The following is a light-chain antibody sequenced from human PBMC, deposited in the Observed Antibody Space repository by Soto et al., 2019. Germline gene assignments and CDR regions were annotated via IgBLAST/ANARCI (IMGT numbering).Light chain of an antibody. CDR1: SSDVGGYNH. J-gene: IGLJ1*01. Sequence: QSVLTQPASVSGSPGQSITISCTGTSSDVGGYNHVSWYQQHPGKAPKLMIYEVSKRPSGVSNRFSGSKSGNTASLTISGLQAEDEADYYCSSYAGSSTFVFGTGTKLTVL. CDR2: EVS. CDR3: SSYAGSSTFV. V-gene: IGLV2-23*02.